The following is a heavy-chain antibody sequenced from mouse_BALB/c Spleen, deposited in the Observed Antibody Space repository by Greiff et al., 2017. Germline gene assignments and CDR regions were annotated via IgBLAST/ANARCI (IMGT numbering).Heavy chain of an antibody. D-gene: IGHD2-10*01. Sequence: EVKLMESGPGLVKPSQSLSLTCTVTGYSITSDYAWNWIRQFPGNKLEWMGYISYSGSTSYNPSLKSRISITRDTSKNQFFLQLNSVTTEDTATYYCARGAYYGNYFDYWGQGTTLTVSS. CDR2: ISYSGST. CDR3: ARGAYYGNYFDY. J-gene: IGHJ2*01. V-gene: IGHV3-2*02. CDR1: GYSITSDYA.